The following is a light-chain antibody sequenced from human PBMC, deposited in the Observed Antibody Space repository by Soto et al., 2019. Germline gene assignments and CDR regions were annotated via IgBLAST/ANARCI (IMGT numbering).Light chain of an antibody. CDR1: NSNIGAGYD. CDR3: QSYDSGLFGLI. CDR2: GNS. Sequence: QSVLTQPPSVSGAPGQRVTIACTGSNSNIGAGYDVHWYRHFPGAAPKLLLSGNSHRPSGVPDRFSGSKSGTSASLVITGLQAEDEADYYCQSYDSGLFGLIFGEGTKVTVL. J-gene: IGLJ2*01. V-gene: IGLV1-40*01.